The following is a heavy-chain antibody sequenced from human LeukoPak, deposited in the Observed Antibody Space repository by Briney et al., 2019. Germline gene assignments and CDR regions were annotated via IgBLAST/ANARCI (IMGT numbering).Heavy chain of an antibody. V-gene: IGHV4-59*01. CDR2: IYYSGST. J-gene: IGHJ4*02. CDR1: GGSISSYY. D-gene: IGHD2-2*01. CDR3: ARGVIDCSSTSRYDHFDY. Sequence: SETLSLTCTVSGGSISSYYWSWIRQPPGKGLEWIGYIYYSGSTNYNPSLKSRVTISVDTSKNQFSLKLSSVTAADTAVYYCARGVIDCSSTSRYDHFDYWGQGTLVTVSS.